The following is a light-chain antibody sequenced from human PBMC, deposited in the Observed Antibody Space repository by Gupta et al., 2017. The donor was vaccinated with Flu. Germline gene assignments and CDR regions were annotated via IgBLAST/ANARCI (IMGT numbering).Light chain of an antibody. V-gene: IGKV3-15*01. CDR2: DAS. J-gene: IGKJ2*01. Sequence: VMTPSPATLSVSPGERVTLSCRASQSVSNNLTWYQQKPGPVPRLLIYDASTRATGIPARFSGSGSGTKVTLTVSSLQSEDFAVYYCQQDNNWPYTFGQGTKLEIK. CDR3: QQDNNWPYT. CDR1: QSVSNN.